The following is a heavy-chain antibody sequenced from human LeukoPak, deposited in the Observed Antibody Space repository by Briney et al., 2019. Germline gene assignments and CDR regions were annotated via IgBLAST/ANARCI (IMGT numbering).Heavy chain of an antibody. CDR1: GYTFTSYD. J-gene: IGHJ4*02. Sequence: ASVKVSCKASGYTFTSYDINWVRQATGQGLEWMGWTNPNSGNTGCAQKFQGRVTMTRNTSISTAYMELSSLRSEDTAVYYCARGLQAAAGTIDYWGQGTLVTVSS. CDR2: TNPNSGNT. V-gene: IGHV1-8*01. D-gene: IGHD6-13*01. CDR3: ARGLQAAAGTIDY.